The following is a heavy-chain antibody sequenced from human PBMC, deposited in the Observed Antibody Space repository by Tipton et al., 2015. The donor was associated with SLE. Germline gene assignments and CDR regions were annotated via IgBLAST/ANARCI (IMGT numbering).Heavy chain of an antibody. V-gene: IGHV4-39*07. CDR2: INYSGST. D-gene: IGHD1-26*01. CDR3: ARDLYGGATRLDY. J-gene: IGHJ4*02. Sequence: TLSLTCTVSGDSISNNNYYWGWIRQPPGKGLEWIGNINYSGSTYYNPSLKSRVTISVDTSKNQFSLKLSSVTAADTAVYYCARDLYGGATRLDYWGQGTLVTVSS. CDR1: GDSISNNNYY.